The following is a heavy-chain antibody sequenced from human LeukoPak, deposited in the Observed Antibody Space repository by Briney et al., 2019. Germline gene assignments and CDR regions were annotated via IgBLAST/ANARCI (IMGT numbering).Heavy chain of an antibody. J-gene: IGHJ4*02. D-gene: IGHD3-10*01. CDR1: GGSISSSSYY. CDR3: ARHVNYYGSGRYFDY. Sequence: SETLSLTCTVSGGSISSSSYYWGWIRQPPGKGLEWIGSIYYTGSTYYNPSLKSRVTISVDTSKNQFSLKLSSVTAADTAVYYCARHVNYYGSGRYFDYWGQGTLVTVSS. CDR2: IYYTGST. V-gene: IGHV4-39*01.